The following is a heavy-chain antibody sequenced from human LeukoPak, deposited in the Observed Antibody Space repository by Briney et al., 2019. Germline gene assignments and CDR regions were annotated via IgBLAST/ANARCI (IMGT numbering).Heavy chain of an antibody. D-gene: IGHD3-22*01. CDR1: GSSFSIYG. Sequence: VGSLRLSCAASGSSFSIYGMHWVRQAPGKGLEWVTFIRYDGSNKYYADSVKGRFTISRDNSMNTLYLQMNSLRAEDTAVYYCAKEGGGYDSSGSDAFDIWGQGTMVTVSS. V-gene: IGHV3-30*02. CDR2: IRYDGSNK. J-gene: IGHJ3*02. CDR3: AKEGGGYDSSGSDAFDI.